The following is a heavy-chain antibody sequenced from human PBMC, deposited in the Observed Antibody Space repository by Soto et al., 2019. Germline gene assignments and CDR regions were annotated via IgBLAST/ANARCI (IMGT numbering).Heavy chain of an antibody. Sequence: GGSLRLSCASSGFTFSSYAMSWVRQAPGKGLEWVSSINAVDEYTKYADSVKGRFTISRDNPKNTVTLQMNSLRDEDTAVYYCTKNFYFDSWGQGTLVTVSS. J-gene: IGHJ4*02. CDR1: GFTFSSYA. V-gene: IGHV3-23*01. CDR3: TKNFYFDS. CDR2: INAVDEYT.